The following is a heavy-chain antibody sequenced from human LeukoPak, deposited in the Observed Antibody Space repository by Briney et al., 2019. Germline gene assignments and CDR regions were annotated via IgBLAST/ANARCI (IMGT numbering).Heavy chain of an antibody. CDR1: VGSIIPSF. CDR3: ARDDYRGVTNFDP. CDR2: ISYTGCT. J-gene: IGHJ5*02. Sequence: MSSETLSLTCTVSVGSIIPSFGSWMRQPPGKGLEWIGYISYTGCTNYNPALKSRVTISVDTSKNQFSLQLTSVTAADTAVYYCARDDYRGVTNFDPWGQGTLVTVSS. V-gene: IGHV4-59*01. D-gene: IGHD3-10*01.